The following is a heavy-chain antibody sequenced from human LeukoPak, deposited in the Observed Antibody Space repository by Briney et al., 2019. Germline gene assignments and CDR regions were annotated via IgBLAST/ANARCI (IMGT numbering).Heavy chain of an antibody. V-gene: IGHV7-4-1*02. CDR3: ARDGSKLVFRVVIPPEWFDP. J-gene: IGHJ5*02. Sequence: ASVKVSRKASGYTFTSYAMNWVRQAPGQGLEWMGWINTNTGNPTYAQGFTGRFVFSLDTSVSTAYLQISSLKAEDTAVYYCARDGSKLVFRVVIPPEWFDPWGQGTLVTVSS. D-gene: IGHD3-3*01. CDR1: GYTFTSYA. CDR2: INTNTGNP.